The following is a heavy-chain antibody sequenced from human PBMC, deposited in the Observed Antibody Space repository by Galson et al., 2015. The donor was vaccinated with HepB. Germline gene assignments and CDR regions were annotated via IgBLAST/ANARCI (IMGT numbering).Heavy chain of an antibody. V-gene: IGHV1-18*04. CDR2: NSGYNGNT. CDR3: AREGYNCNDGYDY. Sequence: SVKVSCKASGYTFTSHAISWVRQAPGQGLEWMGWNSGYNGNTNYAQKFQGRVTMTTDTSTSTAYMELRSLRSDDTAVYYCAREGYNCNDGYDYWGLGTLITVSS. CDR1: GYTFTSHA. J-gene: IGHJ4*02. D-gene: IGHD1-20*01.